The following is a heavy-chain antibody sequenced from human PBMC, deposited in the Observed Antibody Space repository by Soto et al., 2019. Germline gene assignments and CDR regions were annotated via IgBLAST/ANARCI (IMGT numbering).Heavy chain of an antibody. CDR1: GGSITYGGFS. Sequence: SETLSLTCTVSGGSITYGGFSWSWIRQSPGKGLEWIGYISHLENTYFHPTFKSRLAMSIDRSKNQFSLNLSSVTAADRAVYFCARGGGNDPFDSWGQGVLVTVS. CDR2: ISHLENT. V-gene: IGHV4-30-2*06. D-gene: IGHD1-1*01. J-gene: IGHJ4*02. CDR3: ARGGGNDPFDS.